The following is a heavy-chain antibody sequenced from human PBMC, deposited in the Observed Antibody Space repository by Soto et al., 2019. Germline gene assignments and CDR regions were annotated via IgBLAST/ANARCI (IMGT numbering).Heavy chain of an antibody. V-gene: IGHV3-23*01. CDR1: GFTFSSYA. D-gene: IGHD6-13*01. J-gene: IGHJ4*02. CDR2: ISSSGVST. Sequence: GGSLRLSCAASGFTFSSYAMTWVRQAPGKGLEWVSFISSSGVSTYYADSVEGRFTISRDNSKNTLYLQMNSLRAEDTAIYYCAKVLTRGSWYQGYFDYWGQGTLVTVSS. CDR3: AKVLTRGSWYQGYFDY.